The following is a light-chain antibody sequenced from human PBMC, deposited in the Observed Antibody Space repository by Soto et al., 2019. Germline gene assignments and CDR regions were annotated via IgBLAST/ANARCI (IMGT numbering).Light chain of an antibody. CDR1: QSVSSN. Sequence: EIVMTQSPATLSVSPGERATLSCRASQSVSSNLAWYQQKPGQAPRLLIYGASTRATGIPARFSGSGSGTEFTRTISSLQSEDFAVYYCQLGRTFGQGTKLEIK. CDR3: QLGRT. V-gene: IGKV3-15*01. CDR2: GAS. J-gene: IGKJ2*01.